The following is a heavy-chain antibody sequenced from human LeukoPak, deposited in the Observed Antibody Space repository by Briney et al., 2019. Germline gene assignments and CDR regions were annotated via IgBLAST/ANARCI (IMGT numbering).Heavy chain of an antibody. Sequence: GGSLRLPCAASGFTFSSYWMHWVRQAPGKGLVWVSRINSDGSSTSYADSVKGRFTISRDNAKNTLYLQMNSLRAEDTAVYYCARGARITMVRGVIITGHDAFDIWGQGTMVTVSS. J-gene: IGHJ3*02. CDR3: ARGARITMVRGVIITGHDAFDI. V-gene: IGHV3-74*01. D-gene: IGHD3-10*01. CDR1: GFTFSSYW. CDR2: INSDGSST.